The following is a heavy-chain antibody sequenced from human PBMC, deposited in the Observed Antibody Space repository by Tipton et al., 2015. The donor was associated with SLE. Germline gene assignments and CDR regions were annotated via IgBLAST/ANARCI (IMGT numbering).Heavy chain of an antibody. CDR2: INHSGST. CDR3: ARGSGNFDY. D-gene: IGHD3-10*01. Sequence: TLSLTCAVYGGSFSGYYWSWIRQPPGKGLEWIGEINHSGSTNYNPSLKSRVTISVDTSKNQFSLKLSSVTAADTAVYYCARGSGNFDYWGQGTLVTVSS. J-gene: IGHJ4*02. V-gene: IGHV4-34*01. CDR1: GGSFSGYY.